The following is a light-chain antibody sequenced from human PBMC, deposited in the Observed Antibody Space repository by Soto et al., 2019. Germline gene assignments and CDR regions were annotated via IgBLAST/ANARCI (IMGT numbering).Light chain of an antibody. J-gene: IGKJ2*01. Sequence: DIQMTQSPSCLSASVGDRVTITCRASQSISSYLNWYQQKPGKAPKLLIYAASSLQSGVPSRFSGSGSGTDFTLTISSLQPEDFATYYCQQSYTPYTFGQGTKLEIK. CDR3: QQSYTPYT. V-gene: IGKV1-39*01. CDR1: QSISSY. CDR2: AAS.